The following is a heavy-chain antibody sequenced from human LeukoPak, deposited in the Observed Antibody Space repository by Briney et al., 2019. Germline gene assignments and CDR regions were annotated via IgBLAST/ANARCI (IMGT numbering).Heavy chain of an antibody. Sequence: NPSETLSLTCTVSGGSVSSGSYYWSWIRQPPGKGLEWIGYIYYSGSTYYNPSLKSRVTISVDTSKNQFSLKLSSVTAADTAVYYCAKGPYSSSSQGWYFDLWGRGTLVTVSS. V-gene: IGHV4-61*01. D-gene: IGHD6-6*01. CDR2: IYYSGST. CDR1: GGSVSSGSYY. J-gene: IGHJ2*01. CDR3: AKGPYSSSSQGWYFDL.